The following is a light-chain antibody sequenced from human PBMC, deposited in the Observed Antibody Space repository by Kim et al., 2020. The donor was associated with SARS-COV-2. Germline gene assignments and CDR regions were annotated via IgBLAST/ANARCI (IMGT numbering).Light chain of an antibody. Sequence: SPGEGATLSCRASQPFTNTYLAWYQHKPGQAPRLLIYVASSRATGIPDRFSGSGSGTEFTLTISRLEPEDFAVYYCQQYDKSPRTFGQGTKVDIK. CDR1: QPFTNTY. CDR2: VAS. J-gene: IGKJ1*01. CDR3: QQYDKSPRT. V-gene: IGKV3-20*01.